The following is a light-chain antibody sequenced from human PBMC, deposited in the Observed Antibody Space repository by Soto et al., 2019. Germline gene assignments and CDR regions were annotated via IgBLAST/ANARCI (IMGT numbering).Light chain of an antibody. Sequence: DILCPNYPPTLSLSPGERAPLSCRASQGVSSYLAWYQQKPGQAPRLLIYDASNRATGIPARFSGSGSGTDFTLTISSLEPEDFAVYYCQQRGNWPRTFAQRARVDIK. CDR3: QQRGNWPRT. J-gene: IGKJ1*01. CDR1: QGVSSY. V-gene: IGKV3-11*01. CDR2: DAS.